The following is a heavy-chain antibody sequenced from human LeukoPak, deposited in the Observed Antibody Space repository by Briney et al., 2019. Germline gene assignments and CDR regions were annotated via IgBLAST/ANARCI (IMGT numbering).Heavy chain of an antibody. V-gene: IGHV7-4-1*02. CDR1: GYSFSSYA. Sequence: GASVKVSCKASGYSFSSYAMNWVRQAPGQGLEWMGWINTNTGNPTYAQGFTGRFVFSLDTSVSTAYLQISSLKAEDTAVYYCASEKVGVTDYWGQGTLVTVSS. D-gene: IGHD2-2*01. CDR3: ASEKVGVTDY. J-gene: IGHJ4*02. CDR2: INTNTGNP.